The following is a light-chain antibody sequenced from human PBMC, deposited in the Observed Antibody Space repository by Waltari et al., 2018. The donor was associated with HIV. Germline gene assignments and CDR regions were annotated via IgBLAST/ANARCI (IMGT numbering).Light chain of an antibody. Sequence: EIVMTQSPATLSVTPGERGVVSCRTSQTIGINVAWYQQKPGQGPRLLIYGASTRATGIPGRFNGTGSGTEFTLPISSLQSEDFAFYYCQEYNSWPPRYTFGQGTKVELK. J-gene: IGKJ2*01. CDR1: QTIGIN. CDR3: QEYNSWPPRYT. CDR2: GAS. V-gene: IGKV3-15*01.